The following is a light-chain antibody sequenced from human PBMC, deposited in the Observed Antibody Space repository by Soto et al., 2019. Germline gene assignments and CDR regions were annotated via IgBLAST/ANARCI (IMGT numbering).Light chain of an antibody. CDR1: NSDVGGYNT. V-gene: IGLV2-14*03. CDR2: DVN. CDR3: TSYTTSSTPFYV. Sequence: QSVLTQPASVSGSPGQSITISCTGSNSDVGGYNTVSWFQQHPGGAPKLMIYDVNNRPSGVSHRFSGSKSANTASLTISGLQAEDEADYYCTSYTTSSTPFYVFGTGTKLTVL. J-gene: IGLJ1*01.